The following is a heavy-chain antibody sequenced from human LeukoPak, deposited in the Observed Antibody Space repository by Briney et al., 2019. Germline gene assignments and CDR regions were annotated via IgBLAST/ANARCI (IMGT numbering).Heavy chain of an antibody. J-gene: IGHJ4*02. CDR2: INPNSGGT. V-gene: IGHV1-2*02. D-gene: IGHD3-10*01. CDR3: ARDLLLWFRESSY. CDR1: GYTFTGYY. Sequence: ASVKVSCKASGYTFTGYYMLWVRQAPGQGLEWMGWINPNSGGTNYAQKFQGRVTMTRDTSISTAYMELSRLRSDDTAVYYCARDLLLWFRESSYWGQGTLVTVSS.